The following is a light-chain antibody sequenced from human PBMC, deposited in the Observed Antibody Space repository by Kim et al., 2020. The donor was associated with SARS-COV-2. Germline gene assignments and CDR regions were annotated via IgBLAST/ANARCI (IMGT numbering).Light chain of an antibody. J-gene: IGKJ1*01. CDR3: QPYGSSRT. Sequence: LSRGERATLSCRASQSVSNYYLAWYQQKPGQAPRLLIYGASSRATGIPDRFSGSGSGTDFTLTISRLEPEDFAVYYCQPYGSSRTFGQGTKVDIK. V-gene: IGKV3-20*01. CDR1: QSVSNYY. CDR2: GAS.